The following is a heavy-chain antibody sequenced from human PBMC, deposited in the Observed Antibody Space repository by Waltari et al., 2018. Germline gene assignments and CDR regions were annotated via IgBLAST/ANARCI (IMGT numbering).Heavy chain of an antibody. V-gene: IGHV3-73*01. CDR3: ATHDPLDH. Sequence: EVQLVESGGGLVQPGGSLKLSCVGSDFIFSDSAIHWFRQSSGKGREWVGRIRTKPNSYATAYGASVKGRFTISRDDSRNTAYLLMSGLKTEDTAVYYCATHDPLDHWGQGTLVTVSS. J-gene: IGHJ5*02. CDR2: IRTKPNSYAT. CDR1: DFIFSDSA.